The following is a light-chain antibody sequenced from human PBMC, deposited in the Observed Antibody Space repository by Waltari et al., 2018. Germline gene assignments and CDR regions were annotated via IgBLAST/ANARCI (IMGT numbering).Light chain of an antibody. Sequence: QSALTQPPSVSGSPGQSVTISCTGSRSDVAPYNRVSWYQQPPGRAPKPIIYEVNNRPSGVPDRFSGSKSGNTASLTISGLQAEDDADYYCSSYTSRTTFVVFGGGTKLTVL. J-gene: IGLJ2*01. CDR1: RSDVAPYNR. V-gene: IGLV2-18*02. CDR3: SSYTSRTTFVV. CDR2: EVN.